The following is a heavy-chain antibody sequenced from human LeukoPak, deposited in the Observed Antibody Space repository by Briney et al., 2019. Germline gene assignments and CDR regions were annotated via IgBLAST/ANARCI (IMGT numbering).Heavy chain of an antibody. J-gene: IGHJ4*02. CDR1: GFTFSYYS. CDR2: ISSGSSTI. Sequence: GGSLRLSCAASGFTFSYYSMNWVRQAPGKGLEWVSYISSGSSTIYYADSVKGRFTISRDNAKNSLYLQMNSLRAEDTAVYYCARKVGYGYALDYWGQGTLVTVSS. V-gene: IGHV3-48*01. CDR3: ARKVGYGYALDY. D-gene: IGHD5-18*01.